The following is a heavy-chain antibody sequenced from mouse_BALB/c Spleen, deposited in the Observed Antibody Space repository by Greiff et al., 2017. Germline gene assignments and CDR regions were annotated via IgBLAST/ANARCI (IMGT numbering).Heavy chain of an antibody. CDR2: IWWNDNK. Sequence: QVTLKVSGPGILQPSQTLSLTCSFSGFSLSTYGIGVGWIRQPSGKGLEWLAHIWWNDNKYYNTALKSRLTISKDTSNNQVFLKIASVDTADTATYYCARMGYYGSSLPWFAYWGQGTLVTVSA. CDR1: GFSLSTYGIG. V-gene: IGHV8-11*01. J-gene: IGHJ3*01. CDR3: ARMGYYGSSLPWFAY. D-gene: IGHD1-1*01.